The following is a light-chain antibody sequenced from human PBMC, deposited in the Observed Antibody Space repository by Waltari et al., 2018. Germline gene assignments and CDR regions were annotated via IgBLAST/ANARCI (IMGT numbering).Light chain of an antibody. CDR1: QSVSRF. CDR2: AAS. CDR3: QKYGTLPAT. Sequence: EIVLTQSPGTLSLPPGERATLSCRASQSVSRFLAWYQQKPGQAPRLLIYAASSRATDIPDRFSGSGSGTDFSLTISRLEPEDFAVYYCQKYGTLPATFGQGTKVEIK. V-gene: IGKV3-20*01. J-gene: IGKJ1*01.